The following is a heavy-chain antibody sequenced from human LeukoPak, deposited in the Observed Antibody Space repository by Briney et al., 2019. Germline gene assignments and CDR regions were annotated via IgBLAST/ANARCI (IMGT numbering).Heavy chain of an antibody. CDR1: GGTFSSYG. V-gene: IGHV1-69*13. Sequence: GASVNVSCKASGGTFSSYGISWVRQAPGQGLEWMGGIIPIFGTANYAQKFQGRVTITADESTSTAYMELSSLRSDDTAVYYCARTGENPPAATLYGMDVWGQGTTVTVSS. J-gene: IGHJ6*02. CDR3: ARTGENPPAATLYGMDV. CDR2: IIPIFGTA. D-gene: IGHD2-15*01.